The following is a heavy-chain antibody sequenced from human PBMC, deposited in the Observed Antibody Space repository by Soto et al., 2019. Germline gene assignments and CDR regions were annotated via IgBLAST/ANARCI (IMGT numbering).Heavy chain of an antibody. CDR2: IYYSGST. CDR1: GGSISSSSYY. V-gene: IGHV4-39*01. CDR3: ARWGNNFDP. J-gene: IGHJ5*02. D-gene: IGHD3-16*01. Sequence: PSETLSLTCTVSGGSISSSSYYWGWIRQPPGKGLEWIGSIYYSGSTYYNPSLKSRVTISVDTSKNQFSLKLSSVTAADTAVYYCARWGNNFDPWGQGTLVTVSS.